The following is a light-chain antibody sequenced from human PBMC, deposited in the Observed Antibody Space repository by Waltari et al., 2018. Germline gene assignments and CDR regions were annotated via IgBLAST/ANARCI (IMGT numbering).Light chain of an antibody. CDR2: AAS. V-gene: IGKV1-39*01. J-gene: IGKJ2*01. CDR1: QSISNY. CDR3: QQSYSTPYT. Sequence: DIQMTQSPSSLSASVGDRVTIPCQASQSISNYLNWYQQKPGRVPKLLIYAASNLQSGVPSRFSGSGSGTDFTLTISSLQPEDFATYYCQQSYSTPYTFGQGTKLEIK.